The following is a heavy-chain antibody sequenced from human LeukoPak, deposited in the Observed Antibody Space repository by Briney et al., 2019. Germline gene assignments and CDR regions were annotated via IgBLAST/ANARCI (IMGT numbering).Heavy chain of an antibody. CDR3: VRALGGTWWT. V-gene: IGHV3-48*04. CDR1: GFTFSSYS. J-gene: IGHJ5*02. D-gene: IGHD1-26*01. Sequence: PGGSLRLSCAASGFTFSSYSMNWVRQAPGKGPEWVSYISFSSSTISYADSVKGRFTISRDNAEKSLYLQMNSLRAEDTAVYYCVRALGGTWWTWGQGTLVTVSS. CDR2: ISFSSSTI.